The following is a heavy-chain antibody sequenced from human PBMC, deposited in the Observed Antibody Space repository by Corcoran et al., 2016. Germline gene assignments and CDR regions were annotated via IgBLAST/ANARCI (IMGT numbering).Heavy chain of an antibody. CDR3: ARAGIFTTVTTPLDYYYGMDV. Sequence: QVQLVESGGGVVQPGRSLRLSCAASGFTFSSYGMHWVRQAPGKGLEWVAVIWYDGSNKYYADSVKGRFTISRDNSKKPRYLQMNSLRAEETAVYYCARAGIFTTVTTPLDYYYGMDVWGQGTTVTVSS. V-gene: IGHV3-33*01. J-gene: IGHJ6*02. D-gene: IGHD4-4*01. CDR2: IWYDGSNK. CDR1: GFTFSSYG.